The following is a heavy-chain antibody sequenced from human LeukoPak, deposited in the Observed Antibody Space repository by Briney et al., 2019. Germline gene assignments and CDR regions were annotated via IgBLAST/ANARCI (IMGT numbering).Heavy chain of an antibody. V-gene: IGHV3-23*01. CDR3: AKVRWLQNYYFDY. CDR2: ISGSGGST. CDR1: GFTFSSYA. Sequence: PGGSLRLSCAASGFTFSSYAMSWVRQAPGKGPEWVSAISGSGGSTYYADSVKGRFTISRDNSKNTQYLQMNSLRAEDTAVYYCAKVRWLQNYYFDYWGQGTLVTVSS. D-gene: IGHD5-24*01. J-gene: IGHJ4*02.